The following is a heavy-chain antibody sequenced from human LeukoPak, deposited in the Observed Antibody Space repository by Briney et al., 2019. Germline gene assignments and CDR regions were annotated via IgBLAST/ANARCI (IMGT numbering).Heavy chain of an antibody. CDR1: GFTFSSYA. CDR2: ISGGGGST. V-gene: IGHV3-23*01. CDR3: VKARMPHCGTDCLES. D-gene: IGHD2-21*02. Sequence: GGSLRLSCAASGFTFSSYAMSWVRQAPGKGLEWVSAISGGGGSTYYADSVKGRFTISRDNSENTVYLQMNSLRAEDPAVYYCVKARMPHCGTDCLESWGQGTLVTVSS. J-gene: IGHJ4*02.